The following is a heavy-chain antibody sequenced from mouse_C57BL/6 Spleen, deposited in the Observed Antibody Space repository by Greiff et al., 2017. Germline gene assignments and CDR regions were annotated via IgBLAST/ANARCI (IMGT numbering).Heavy chain of an antibody. D-gene: IGHD4-1*01. CDR1: GYSITSGYY. V-gene: IGHV3-6*01. CDR2: ISYDGSN. CDR3: ARVRLGYWYFDV. Sequence: ESGPGLVKPSQSLSLTCSVTGYSITSGYYWNWIRQFPGNKLEWMGYISYDGSNNYNPSLKNRISITRDTSKNQFFLKLNSVTTEDTATYYCARVRLGYWYFDVWGTGTTVTVSS. J-gene: IGHJ1*03.